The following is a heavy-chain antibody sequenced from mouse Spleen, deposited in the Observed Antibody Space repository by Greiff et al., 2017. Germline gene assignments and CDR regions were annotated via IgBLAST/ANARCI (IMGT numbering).Heavy chain of an antibody. J-gene: IGHJ2*01. CDR1: GYSITSGYY. Sequence: EVKLQESGPGLVKPSQSLSLTCSVTGYSITSGYYWNWIRQFPGNKLEWMGYISYDGSNNYNPSLKNRISITRDTSKNQFFLKLNSVTTEDTATYYCARSSYGTPLYFDYWGQGTTLTVSS. CDR3: ARSSYGTPLYFDY. D-gene: IGHD2-10*01. CDR2: ISYDGSN. V-gene: IGHV3-6*01.